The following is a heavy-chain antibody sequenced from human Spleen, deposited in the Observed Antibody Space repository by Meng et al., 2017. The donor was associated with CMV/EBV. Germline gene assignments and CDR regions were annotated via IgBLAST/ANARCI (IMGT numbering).Heavy chain of an antibody. CDR1: GYTFTGYY. V-gene: IGHV1-69*02. J-gene: IGHJ6*02. CDR2: VINLLGIA. Sequence: SVKVSCKASGYTFTGYYIHWVRQAPGQGLEWMGRVINLLGIANYAQKFQGRVTITADKSTSTAYMELSSLKFEDTAVYYCARRVGFNGMDVWGQGTTVTVSS. CDR3: ARRVGFNGMDV. D-gene: IGHD1-26*01.